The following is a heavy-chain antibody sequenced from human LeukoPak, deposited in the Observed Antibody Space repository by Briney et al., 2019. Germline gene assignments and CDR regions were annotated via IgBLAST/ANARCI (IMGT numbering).Heavy chain of an antibody. CDR3: ARVEAAAIDY. CDR2: INSDGSST. Sequence: QPGGSLRLSCAASGFTFSSYWMHWVRQAPGKWLVWVSRINSDGSSTSYADSVKGRFTISRDNAKNTLYLQMNSLRAEDTAVYYCARVEAAAIDYWGQGTLVTVSS. CDR1: GFTFSSYW. J-gene: IGHJ4*02. D-gene: IGHD6-13*01. V-gene: IGHV3-74*01.